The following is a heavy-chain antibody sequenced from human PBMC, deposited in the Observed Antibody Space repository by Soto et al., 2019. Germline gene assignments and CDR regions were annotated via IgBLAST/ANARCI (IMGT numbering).Heavy chain of an antibody. CDR3: GRVGGTMDYDYYYGIEV. V-gene: IGHV4-59*01. J-gene: IGHJ6*01. D-gene: IGHD1-26*01. Sequence: SETLSLTCTVSGGSISSYYWSWIRQPPGKGLEWIGYIYYSGSTNYNPSLKRRCTISVDTSKNEFSLKLSSVTVWDTAVYFYGRVGGTMDYDYYYGIEVWGRVTTGTVAS. CDR2: IYYSGST. CDR1: GGSISSYY.